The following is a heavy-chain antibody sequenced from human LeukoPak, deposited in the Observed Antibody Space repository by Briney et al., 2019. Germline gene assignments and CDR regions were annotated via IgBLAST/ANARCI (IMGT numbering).Heavy chain of an antibody. V-gene: IGHV4-39*07. D-gene: IGHD1-7*01. CDR3: ARKQTGTMSDV. Sequence: SETLSLPCIFPGGTLSSSSYYWARNPPSPGEGLGWIGTFSSGGSAHYNPSLTSRVSISKDTSDDQLSLRLYSVTAADTAVYYCARKQTGTMSDVWGQGTQVTVSS. CDR1: GGTLSSSSYY. CDR2: FSSGGSA. J-gene: IGHJ4*02.